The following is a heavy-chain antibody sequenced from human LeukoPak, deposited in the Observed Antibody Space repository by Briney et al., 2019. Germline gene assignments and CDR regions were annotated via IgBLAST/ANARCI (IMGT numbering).Heavy chain of an antibody. CDR3: ARGDGHNWPLDH. CDR2: INTDGSYT. Sequence: PGGSLRLSCAASGFTFSSYWMHWVRQAPGKGLVWVSRINTDGSYTSYADSVKGRFTISRDNAKNTLYLQMNSLRVEDTAVFYCARGDGHNWPLDHWGQGTLVTVSS. CDR1: GFTFSSYW. J-gene: IGHJ4*02. D-gene: IGHD5-24*01. V-gene: IGHV3-74*01.